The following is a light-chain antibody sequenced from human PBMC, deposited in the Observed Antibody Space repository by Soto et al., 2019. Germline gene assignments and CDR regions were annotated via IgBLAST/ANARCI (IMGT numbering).Light chain of an antibody. Sequence: EKVMTQSPATLSMSPGERATLSCRASQSVSSFLAWYQQKPGQAPRLLIYGASTRATGIPARFSGSGSGTKFTLTISSLQSEDFVVYYCQQYTNWPSWTFGQGTKVDIK. CDR2: GAS. V-gene: IGKV3-15*01. CDR1: QSVSSF. CDR3: QQYTNWPSWT. J-gene: IGKJ1*01.